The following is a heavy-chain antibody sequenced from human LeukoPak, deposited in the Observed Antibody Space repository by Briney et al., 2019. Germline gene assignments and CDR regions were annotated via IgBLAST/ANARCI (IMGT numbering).Heavy chain of an antibody. Sequence: GGSLRLSCAASGFTFSSYSMNWVRQAPGKGLEWVSSISSSSSYICYADSVRGRFTISRDNAKNTLYLQMNSLRVEDTAVYYCVVMGGITVVRGVISEEDAFDMWGQGTMVTVSS. D-gene: IGHD3-10*01. J-gene: IGHJ3*02. CDR3: VVMGGITVVRGVISEEDAFDM. CDR2: ISSSSSYI. V-gene: IGHV3-21*01. CDR1: GFTFSSYS.